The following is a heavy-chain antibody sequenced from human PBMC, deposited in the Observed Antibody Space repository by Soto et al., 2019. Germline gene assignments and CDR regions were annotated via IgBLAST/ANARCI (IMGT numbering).Heavy chain of an antibody. V-gene: IGHV3-7*03. Sequence: GSLRLSCAASGFTFSSYWMSWVRQAPGKGLEWVANIKQDGSEKYYVDSVKGRFTISRDNAKNSLYLQMNSLRAEDTAVYYCATGGYSYGQPLPYYFDNWGQGTLVTVSS. J-gene: IGHJ4*02. D-gene: IGHD5-18*01. CDR2: IKQDGSEK. CDR1: GFTFSSYW. CDR3: ATGGYSYGQPLPYYFDN.